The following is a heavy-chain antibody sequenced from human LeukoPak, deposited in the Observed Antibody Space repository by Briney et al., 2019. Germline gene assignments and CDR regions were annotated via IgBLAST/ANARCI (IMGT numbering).Heavy chain of an antibody. CDR1: GGSISSYY. CDR3: ARGFHLGYYDTLGDY. V-gene: IGHV4-4*07. CDR2: IYTSGST. Sequence: SETLSLTCTVSGGSISSYYWSWIRQPAGKGLEWIGRIYTSGSTNYNPSLKSRVTISVDTSKNQFSLKLSSVTAADTAVYYCARGFHLGYYDTLGDYWGQGTLVTVSS. J-gene: IGHJ4*02. D-gene: IGHD3-22*01.